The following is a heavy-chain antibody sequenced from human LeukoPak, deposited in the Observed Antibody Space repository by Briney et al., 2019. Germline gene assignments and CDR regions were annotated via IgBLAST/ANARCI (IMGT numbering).Heavy chain of an antibody. Sequence: GASVKVSCKASGYTLTGYYMHWVRQAPGQGLEWMGWINPNSGGTNYAQKFQGRVTMTRDTSISTAYMELSRLRSDDTAVYYCAREGELELLNYHSNWFDPWGQGTLVTVSS. CDR3: AREGELELLNYHSNWFDP. CDR1: GYTLTGYY. J-gene: IGHJ5*02. D-gene: IGHD1-7*01. CDR2: INPNSGGT. V-gene: IGHV1-2*02.